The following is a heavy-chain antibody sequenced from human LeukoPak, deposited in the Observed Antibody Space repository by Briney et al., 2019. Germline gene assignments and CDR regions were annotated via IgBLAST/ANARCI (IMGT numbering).Heavy chain of an antibody. D-gene: IGHD5-24*01. J-gene: IGHJ4*02. Sequence: PSETLSLTCTVSGGSISSYYWSWIRQPPGKGLEWSAYIYYSGSTNYNPSLKSRVIISVDTSKDQFSLKLSSVTAADTAVYYCANLQGHRLHYWGQGTLVTVSS. V-gene: IGHV4-59*08. CDR2: IYYSGST. CDR1: GGSISSYY. CDR3: ANLQGHRLHY.